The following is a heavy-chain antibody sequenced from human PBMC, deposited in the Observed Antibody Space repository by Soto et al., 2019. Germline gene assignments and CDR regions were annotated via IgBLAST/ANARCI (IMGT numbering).Heavy chain of an antibody. CDR2: ISGSGGST. D-gene: IGHD1-26*01. CDR3: AKKLRPLDGIKEPLDY. J-gene: IGHJ4*02. Sequence: GGSLRLSCGASGFTFRSYAMSWVRQAPGKGLEWVSAISGSGGSTYYADSVKGRFTISRDNSKNTLYLQMNSLRAEDTAVYYCAKKLRPLDGIKEPLDYWGQGTLVTVSS. V-gene: IGHV3-23*01. CDR1: GFTFRSYA.